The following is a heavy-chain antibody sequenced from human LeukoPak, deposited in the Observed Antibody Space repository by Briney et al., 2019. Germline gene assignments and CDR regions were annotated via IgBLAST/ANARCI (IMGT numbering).Heavy chain of an antibody. Sequence: QPGGSLRLSCAASGFTFSNYAMNWVRQAPGKGLEWVSAMGASGRLTYYADSVKGRFSISRDNSRNTVYLQMDSLRAEDTAVYYGAKAGGTGRVPRPFHYGSGRHEDYYYYGLDVWGQGTAVTVSS. CDR1: GFTFSNYA. V-gene: IGHV3-23*01. J-gene: IGHJ6*02. CDR2: MGASGRLT. CDR3: AKAGGTGRVPRPFHYGSGRHEDYYYYGLDV. D-gene: IGHD3-10*01.